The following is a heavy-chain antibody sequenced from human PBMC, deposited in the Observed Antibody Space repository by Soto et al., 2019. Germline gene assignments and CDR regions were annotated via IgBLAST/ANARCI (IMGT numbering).Heavy chain of an antibody. CDR1: GFTFSSYA. Sequence: GGSLRLSCAASGFTFSSYAMNWVRQAPGKGLEWVSAISGSGGSTYYADSVKGRFTISRDSSKNTLYLRMNSLRSEDTAVYYRAAEGNCSGGSCPDAFDIWGQGTMVTVSS. CDR3: AAEGNCSGGSCPDAFDI. V-gene: IGHV3-23*01. D-gene: IGHD2-15*01. CDR2: ISGSGGST. J-gene: IGHJ3*02.